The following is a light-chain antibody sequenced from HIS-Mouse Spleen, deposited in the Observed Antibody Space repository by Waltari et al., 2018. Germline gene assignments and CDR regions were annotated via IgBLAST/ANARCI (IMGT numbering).Light chain of an antibody. Sequence: SYELTQPPSVSVSPGQTARITCSGDALPKKYAYWYQKKSGQAPVLVIYEDSKRPSGIPERCSGASSGRMATLTISGAQVEDEADYYCYSTDSSGNHGVFGGGTKLTVL. CDR1: ALPKKY. J-gene: IGLJ2*01. V-gene: IGLV3-10*01. CDR3: YSTDSSGNHGV. CDR2: EDS.